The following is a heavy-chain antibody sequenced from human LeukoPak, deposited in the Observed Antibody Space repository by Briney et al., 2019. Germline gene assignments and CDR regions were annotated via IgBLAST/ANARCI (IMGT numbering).Heavy chain of an antibody. J-gene: IGHJ4*02. CDR3: ARRLWTRQWLVQGHFDY. Sequence: ASVKVSCKASGYTFTSYYIHWVRQAPGQGPEWMGIINPSGGSTSYAQKFQGRVTMTRDMSTSTVYMELSSLRSEDTAVYYCARRLWTRQWLVQGHFDYWGQGTLVTVSS. D-gene: IGHD6-19*01. V-gene: IGHV1-46*01. CDR1: GYTFTSYY. CDR2: INPSGGST.